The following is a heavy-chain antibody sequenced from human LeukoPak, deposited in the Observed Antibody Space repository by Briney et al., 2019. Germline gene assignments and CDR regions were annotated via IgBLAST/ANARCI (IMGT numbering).Heavy chain of an antibody. Sequence: PSETLSLTCTVSGGSISSGSYYWSWIRQPAGKGLEWIGRIYTSGSTNYNPSLKSRVTISVDTSKNQFSLKLGSVTAADTAVYYCARVSSITDAFDIWGQGTMVTVSS. V-gene: IGHV4-61*02. D-gene: IGHD1-14*01. CDR1: GGSISSGSYY. J-gene: IGHJ3*02. CDR3: ARVSSITDAFDI. CDR2: IYTSGST.